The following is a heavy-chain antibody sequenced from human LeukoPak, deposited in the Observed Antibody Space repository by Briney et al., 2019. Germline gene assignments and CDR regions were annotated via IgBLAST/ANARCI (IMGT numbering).Heavy chain of an antibody. CDR1: GFTFSSYE. CDR3: ARDRNLQHIVVVTAMDY. D-gene: IGHD2-21*02. J-gene: IGHJ4*02. V-gene: IGHV3-48*03. Sequence: GGSLRLSCAASGFTFSSYEMNWVRQAPGKGLEWVSYISSSGSTIYYADSVKGRFTISRDNAKNSLYLQMNSLRAEDTAVYYCARDRNLQHIVVVTAMDYWGQGTLVTVSS. CDR2: ISSSGSTI.